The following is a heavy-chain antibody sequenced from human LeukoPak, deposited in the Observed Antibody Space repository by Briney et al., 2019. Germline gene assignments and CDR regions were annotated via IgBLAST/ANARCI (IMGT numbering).Heavy chain of an antibody. J-gene: IGHJ4*02. CDR3: ARAAYSGSYHSDY. D-gene: IGHD1-26*01. Sequence: SETLSLTCTVSGGSVNSGSYYWNWIRQPPGKGLEWIGYIYYSGSTNYNPSLKSRVTISVDSSKNQFSLKLSSVTAADTAVYYCARAAYSGSYHSDYWGQGTLVTVSS. V-gene: IGHV4-61*01. CDR1: GGSVNSGSYY. CDR2: IYYSGST.